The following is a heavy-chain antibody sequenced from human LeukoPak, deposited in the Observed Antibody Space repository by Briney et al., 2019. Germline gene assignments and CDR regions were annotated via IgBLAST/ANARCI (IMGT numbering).Heavy chain of an antibody. V-gene: IGHV1-3*01. CDR1: GYTFTSYA. Sequence: ASVKVFCKASGYTFTSYAMHWVRQAPEQRLEWMGWINAGNGNTKYSQKFQGRVTITRDTSASTAYMELSSLRSEDTAVYYCARKPSAYYDSSGYYGDWGQGTLVIVSS. J-gene: IGHJ4*02. CDR3: ARKPSAYYDSSGYYGD. D-gene: IGHD3-22*01. CDR2: INAGNGNT.